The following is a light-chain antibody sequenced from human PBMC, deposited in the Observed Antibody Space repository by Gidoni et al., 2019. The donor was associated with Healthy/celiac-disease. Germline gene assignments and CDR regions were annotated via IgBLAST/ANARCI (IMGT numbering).Light chain of an antibody. V-gene: IGKV1-8*01. CDR1: QGISSY. J-gene: IGKJ4*01. Sequence: AIRMTQSPSSFSASTGERVNITCRASQGISSYLTWYQQKPGKAPKLLIYAASTLQSVVPSRFSGSGSGTDFTLTISCLQSEDFATYYCQQYYSYLLTFGGGTKVEIK. CDR3: QQYYSYLLT. CDR2: AAS.